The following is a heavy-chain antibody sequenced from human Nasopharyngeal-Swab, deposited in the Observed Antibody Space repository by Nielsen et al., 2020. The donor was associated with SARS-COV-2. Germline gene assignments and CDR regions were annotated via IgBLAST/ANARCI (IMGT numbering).Heavy chain of an antibody. CDR3: AKEAYVSIVRGVTPWFDP. V-gene: IGHV3-30*02. J-gene: IGHJ5*02. CDR2: IWYDGSNK. Sequence: GGSLRLSCAASGFTFSSYGMHWVRQAPGKGLEWVAVIWYDGSNKYYADSVKGRFTISRDNSKNTLYLQMNNLRAEDTAVYYCAKEAYVSIVRGVTPWFDPWGQGTLVTVSS. CDR1: GFTFSSYG. D-gene: IGHD3-10*01.